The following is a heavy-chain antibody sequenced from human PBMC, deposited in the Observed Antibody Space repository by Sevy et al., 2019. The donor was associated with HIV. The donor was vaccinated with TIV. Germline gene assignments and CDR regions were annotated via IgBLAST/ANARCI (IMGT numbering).Heavy chain of an antibody. CDR2: ISWKSGSI. Sequence: GGSLRLSCTASGFTFDDYAMHWVRQAPGKGLEWVSGISWKSGSIGYADSVKGRFTISRDNAKNSLYLQMNRLRADDTALYYCAKEVYGGIAAAGTGEFDPWGQGTLVTVSS. CDR1: GFTFDDYA. CDR3: AKEVYGGIAAAGTGEFDP. V-gene: IGHV3-9*01. J-gene: IGHJ5*02. D-gene: IGHD6-13*01.